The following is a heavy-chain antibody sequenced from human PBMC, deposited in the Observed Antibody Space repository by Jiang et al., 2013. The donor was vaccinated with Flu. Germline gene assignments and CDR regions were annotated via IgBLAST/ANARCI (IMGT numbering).Heavy chain of an antibody. CDR1: GDSISSDF. D-gene: IGHD6-19*01. Sequence: SLTCSVSGDSISSDFWSWIRQPPGKGLECIAYIYYSGSTNDNPSLKSRVTTSVDTSKNQFSLKLSSVTAADTAVYYCARGYGGWAGFDDWGQGTLVTVS. J-gene: IGHJ4*02. CDR3: ARGYGGWAGFDD. CDR2: IYYSGST. V-gene: IGHV4-59*08.